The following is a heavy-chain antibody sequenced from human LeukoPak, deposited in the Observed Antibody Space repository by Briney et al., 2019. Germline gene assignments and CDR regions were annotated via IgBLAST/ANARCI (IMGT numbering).Heavy chain of an antibody. CDR2: ISSSGSTI. D-gene: IGHD6-6*01. CDR1: GFTFSSYE. CDR3: ARDRSARLDYYYGMDV. J-gene: IGHJ6*02. Sequence: GGSLTLSCAASGFTFSSYEMNWVRQAPGKGLEWVSYISSSGSTIYYADSVKGRFTISGDNAKNSLYLQMNSLRAEDTAVYYCARDRSARLDYYYGMDVWGQGTTVTVSS. V-gene: IGHV3-48*03.